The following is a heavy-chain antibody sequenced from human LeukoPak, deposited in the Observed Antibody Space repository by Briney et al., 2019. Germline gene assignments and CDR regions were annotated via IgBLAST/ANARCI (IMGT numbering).Heavy chain of an antibody. CDR2: IYHSGST. V-gene: IGHV4-38-2*02. D-gene: IGHD1-26*01. J-gene: IGHJ4*02. Sequence: PSETLSLTCTVSGYSISSGYYWGWIRQPPGKGLEWIGSIYHSGSTYYNPSLKSRVIISLDTSKNQFSLKLSSVTAADTAVYYCARTLSRWDPFDYWGQGTLVTVSS. CDR1: GYSISSGYY. CDR3: ARTLSRWDPFDY.